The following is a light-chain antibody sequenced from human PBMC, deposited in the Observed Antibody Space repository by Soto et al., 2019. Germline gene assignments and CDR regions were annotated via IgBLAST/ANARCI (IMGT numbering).Light chain of an antibody. CDR3: QQYGSSPRT. J-gene: IGKJ2*01. Sequence: EIVLTQSPGTLSLSPGERATLSCRASQSVSSSYLAWYQQKPGQAPRLLIYGASSRATGIQDRFSGSGSGTDFTHTISRQEPEDLAVFYCQQYGSSPRTFGRGTKLQIK. CDR2: GAS. V-gene: IGKV3-20*01. CDR1: QSVSSSY.